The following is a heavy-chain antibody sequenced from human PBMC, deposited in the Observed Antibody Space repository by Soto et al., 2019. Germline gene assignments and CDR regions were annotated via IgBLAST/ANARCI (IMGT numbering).Heavy chain of an antibody. CDR2: ISYDGSNK. CDR1: GFTLSSYG. Sequence: QVQLVESGGGVVQPGRSLRLSCAASGFTLSSYGMHWVRQAPGKGLAWVAVISYDGSNKYYADSVTGRFTSSIDNSKKTLYLQRNSLRAEYTAVYYCAKDRLPGGHLDYFDYWGQGTLVTVSS. D-gene: IGHD1-26*01. J-gene: IGHJ4*02. CDR3: AKDRLPGGHLDYFDY. V-gene: IGHV3-30*18.